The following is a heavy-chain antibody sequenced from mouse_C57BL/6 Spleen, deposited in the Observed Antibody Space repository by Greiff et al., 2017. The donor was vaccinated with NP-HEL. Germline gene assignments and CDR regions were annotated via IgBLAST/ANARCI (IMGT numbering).Heavy chain of an antibody. Sequence: VQLQQSGPVLVKPGASVKMSCKASGYTFTDYYMNWVKQSHGKSLEWIGVINPYNGGTSYNQKFKGKATLTVDKSSSTAYMELNSLTSEDSAVYYCATIYYDWYFDVWGTGTTVTVSS. CDR2: INPYNGGT. D-gene: IGHD1-1*01. CDR3: ATIYYDWYFDV. CDR1: GYTFTDYY. J-gene: IGHJ1*03. V-gene: IGHV1-19*01.